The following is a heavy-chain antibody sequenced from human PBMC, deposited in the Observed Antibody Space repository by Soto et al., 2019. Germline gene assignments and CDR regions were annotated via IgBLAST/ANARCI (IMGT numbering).Heavy chain of an antibody. D-gene: IGHD2-15*01. Sequence: GGSLRLSCTASGFTFGDYAMSWVRQAPGKGLEWAGFIRSKAYGGTTAYAASVKGRFTISRDDSKSITYLQMNSLKTEDTAVYYCTRGPGGRGYYYGMDVWGQGTTVTVSS. V-gene: IGHV3-49*04. J-gene: IGHJ6*02. CDR3: TRGPGGRGYYYGMDV. CDR1: GFTFGDYA. CDR2: IRSKAYGGTT.